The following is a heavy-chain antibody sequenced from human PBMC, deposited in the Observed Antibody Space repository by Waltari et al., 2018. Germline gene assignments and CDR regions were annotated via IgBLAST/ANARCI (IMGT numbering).Heavy chain of an antibody. CDR3: ARVWRNYHYYGMDV. CDR2: IYDGGSS. CDR1: GFRVSSHY. J-gene: IGHJ6*02. Sequence: EVQLVETGGGLTQPGGSVRLSCAASGFRVSSHYISWVRQAPGRGLEWVSTIYDGGSSYYADSVKGRLTISRDNSKNTVYLQMNSLRVDDTAVYYCARVWRNYHYYGMDVWGQGTTVTVSS. V-gene: IGHV3-53*02. D-gene: IGHD3-16*01.